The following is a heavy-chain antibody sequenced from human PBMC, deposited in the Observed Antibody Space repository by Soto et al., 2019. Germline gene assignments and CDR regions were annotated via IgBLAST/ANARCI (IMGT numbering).Heavy chain of an antibody. V-gene: IGHV3-23*01. J-gene: IGHJ4*02. CDR3: AKDSGGRTYYYDSSGYFFDY. Sequence: EVQLLESGGGLVQPGGSLRLSCAASGFTFSSYAMSWVHQAPGKGLEWVSAISGSGGSTYYADSVKGRFTISRDNSKNTLYLQMNSLRAEDTAVYYCAKDSGGRTYYYDSSGYFFDYWGQGTLVTVSS. D-gene: IGHD3-22*01. CDR2: ISGSGGST. CDR1: GFTFSSYA.